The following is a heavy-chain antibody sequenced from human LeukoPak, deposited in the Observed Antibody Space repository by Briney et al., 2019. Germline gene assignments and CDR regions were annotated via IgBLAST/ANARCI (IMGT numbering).Heavy chain of an antibody. CDR3: ARTKEWFGELLATFDY. CDR1: GGSISSYY. Sequence: SETLSLTCTVSGGSISSYYWSWIRQPAGRGLEWIGRIYTSGSTNYNPSLKSRVTMSVDTSKNQFSLKLSSVTAADTAVYYCARTKEWFGELLATFDYWGQGTLVTVSS. J-gene: IGHJ4*02. CDR2: IYTSGST. D-gene: IGHD3-10*01. V-gene: IGHV4-4*07.